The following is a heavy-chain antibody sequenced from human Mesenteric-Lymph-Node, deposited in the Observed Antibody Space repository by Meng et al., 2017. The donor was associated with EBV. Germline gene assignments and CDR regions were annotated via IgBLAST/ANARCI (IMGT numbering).Heavy chain of an antibody. D-gene: IGHD3-9*01. Sequence: QVQLVQSGAEVKKPGASVTVSCKACGYNFTDYAIHWVRQAPGQRLEWMGWIKVGNGNTKYSQKFQGRVTITRDTSAHTAYMELSSLRSEDTAVYYCARDAAVLRNFGYFDPEGRFDPWGQGTLVTVSS. CDR2: IKVGNGNT. V-gene: IGHV1-3*01. CDR3: ARDAAVLRNFGYFDPEGRFDP. CDR1: GYNFTDYA. J-gene: IGHJ5*02.